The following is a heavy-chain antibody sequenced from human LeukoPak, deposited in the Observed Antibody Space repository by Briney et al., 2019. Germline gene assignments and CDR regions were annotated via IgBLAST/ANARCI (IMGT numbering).Heavy chain of an antibody. CDR1: GGSISSYY. V-gene: IGHV4-59*08. D-gene: IGHD4-17*01. CDR2: IYYSGST. Sequence: SETLSLTCTVSGGSISSYYWSWIRQPPGKGLEWIGYIYYSGSTNYNPSLKSRVTISVDTSKNQFSLKLSSVTAADTAVYYCARNLYGDAFDIWGQGTMVTVSS. CDR3: ARNLYGDAFDI. J-gene: IGHJ3*02.